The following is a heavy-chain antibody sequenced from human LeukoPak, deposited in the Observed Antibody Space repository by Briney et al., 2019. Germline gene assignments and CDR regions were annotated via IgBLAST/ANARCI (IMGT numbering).Heavy chain of an antibody. V-gene: IGHV3-23*01. J-gene: IGHJ3*01. CDR2: ISGSGGST. CDR1: GFTFSSYA. CDR3: ASQRRVDLGYAFNL. D-gene: IGHD2-2*01. Sequence: GGSLRLSCAASGFTFSSYAMSWVRQAPGKGLEWVSAISGSGGSTYYADSVKGRFTISRDNSKNTLYLQMNSLRADDTALYYCASQRRVDLGYAFNLWGQGTMVTVSS.